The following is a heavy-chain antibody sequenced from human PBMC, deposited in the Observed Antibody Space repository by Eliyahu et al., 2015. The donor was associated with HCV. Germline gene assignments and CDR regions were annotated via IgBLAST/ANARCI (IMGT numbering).Heavy chain of an antibody. V-gene: IGHV4-61*01. Sequence: QVQLQESGPGLVKPSETLSLTCSVSGGSVNNRNXYWSWXRQPPGKGLGWVGYSFDRGNTNYNPSLKSRVTISVDTSKNQLSLKLTSVTAADTATYFCARNILVLSGGKYYYYGVDVWGQGTTVTVSS. CDR3: ARNILVLSGGKYYYYGVDV. D-gene: IGHD2-21*01. J-gene: IGHJ6*02. CDR2: SFDRGNT. CDR1: GGSVNNRNXY.